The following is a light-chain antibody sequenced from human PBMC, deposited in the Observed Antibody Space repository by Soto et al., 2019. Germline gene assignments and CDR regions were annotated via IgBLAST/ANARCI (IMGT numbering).Light chain of an antibody. V-gene: IGKV3-20*01. CDR3: QQYGSYWT. J-gene: IGKJ1*01. CDR2: RAS. CDR1: QSVSSSY. Sequence: IVLTQSPGTLSLSPGERATLSCRASQSVSSSYLAWYQQKPGQAPRLLIYRASSRATGIPDRFSGSGSGTDFTLTISRLEPEDFAVYYCQQYGSYWTFGQGTKVDI.